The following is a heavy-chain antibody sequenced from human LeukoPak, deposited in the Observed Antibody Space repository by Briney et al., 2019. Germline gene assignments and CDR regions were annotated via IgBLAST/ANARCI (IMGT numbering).Heavy chain of an antibody. Sequence: QTGGSLRLSCAASGFTFSSYGMSWVRQAPGKGLEWVSAISGSGGSTYYADSVKGRFTISRDNSKNTLYLQMNSLRAEDTAVYYCAKDKARPDDAFDIWGQGTMVTVSS. V-gene: IGHV3-23*01. CDR2: ISGSGGST. J-gene: IGHJ3*02. CDR1: GFTFSSYG. D-gene: IGHD6-6*01. CDR3: AKDKARPDDAFDI.